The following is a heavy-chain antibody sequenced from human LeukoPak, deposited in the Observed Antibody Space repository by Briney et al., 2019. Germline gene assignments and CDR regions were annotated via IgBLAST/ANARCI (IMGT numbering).Heavy chain of an antibody. D-gene: IGHD6-13*01. CDR3: AKDSPTGSWYPPSY. CDR1: GFTFSSYG. V-gene: IGHV3-23*01. J-gene: IGHJ4*02. Sequence: GGTLRLSCAASGFTFSSYGMSWVRQAPGKGLEWVSAISGSGGSTYYADSVKGRFTISRDNSKNTLYLQMNSLRAEDTAVYYCAKDSPTGSWYPPSYWGQGTLVTVSS. CDR2: ISGSGGST.